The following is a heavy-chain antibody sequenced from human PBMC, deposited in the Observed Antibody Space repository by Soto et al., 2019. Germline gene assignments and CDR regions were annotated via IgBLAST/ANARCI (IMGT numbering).Heavy chain of an antibody. CDR2: ISYDGTYK. CDR3: AKAANHGFGYGYGHYFEY. Sequence: VGSLRLSCAASGFTFSNCGMHWVRQAPGKGLEWVAFISYDGTYKYYGDSVRGRFTNSRDNFKDIVYLQVNSLRPEDTAVYYCAKAANHGFGYGYGHYFEYWGQGTLVIVSS. D-gene: IGHD5-18*01. V-gene: IGHV3-30*18. CDR1: GFTFSNCG. J-gene: IGHJ4*02.